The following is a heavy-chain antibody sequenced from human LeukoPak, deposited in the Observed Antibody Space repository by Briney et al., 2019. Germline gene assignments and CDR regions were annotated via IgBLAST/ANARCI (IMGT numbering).Heavy chain of an antibody. V-gene: IGHV3-7*01. CDR1: GFIFSSYW. CDR3: ARTIRGY. J-gene: IGHJ4*02. D-gene: IGHD3-10*01. Sequence: PGGSLTVSCVASGFIFSSYWMSWVRQTAGKGLEWVANIKQDGREKYYVDSVKGRFTITRDKTKNSLYLQMDSLRVEDTALYYCARTIRGYWGQGTLVTVSS. CDR2: IKQDGREK.